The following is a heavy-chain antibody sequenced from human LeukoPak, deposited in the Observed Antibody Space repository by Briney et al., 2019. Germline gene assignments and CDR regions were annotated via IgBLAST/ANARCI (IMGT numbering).Heavy chain of an antibody. V-gene: IGHV1-18*04. CDR3: ARTKPRGWDIAVADDFDY. CDR1: GYTFTSCG. D-gene: IGHD6-19*01. Sequence: ASVKVSCKASGYTFTSCGISGVRQAPGQGLEWMGWISAYNGNTNYAQKLQGRVTMTTDTSTSTAYMELRSLRSDDTAVYYCARTKPRGWDIAVADDFDYWGQGTLVTVSS. CDR2: ISAYNGNT. J-gene: IGHJ4*02.